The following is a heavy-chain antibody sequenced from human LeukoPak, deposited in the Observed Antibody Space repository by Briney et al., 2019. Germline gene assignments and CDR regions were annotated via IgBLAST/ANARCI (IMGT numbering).Heavy chain of an antibody. V-gene: IGHV3-64D*09. J-gene: IGHJ4*02. CDR1: GFTFSTHA. CDR2: ITSNGVNT. D-gene: IGHD4-17*01. CDR3: VKTSSVTQD. Sequence: PGGSLRLSCSVSGFTFSTHAMHWVRQAPGKGLEYVSAITSNGVNTYYADSVKGRFTISRDNSKDTLYLQMSSLSTEDTAVYYCVKTSSVTQDWGQGTLVTVSS.